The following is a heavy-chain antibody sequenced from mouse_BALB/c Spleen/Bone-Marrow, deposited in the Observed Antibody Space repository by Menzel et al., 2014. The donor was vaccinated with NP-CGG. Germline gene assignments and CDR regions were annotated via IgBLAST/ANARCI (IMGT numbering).Heavy chain of an antibody. Sequence: VQLQQSGAELVRPGSSVKISCKASGYAFSSYWMNWVKQRPGQGLEWIGQIYPGDGDTNYNGKFKGKATLTADKSSSTAYIQLSSLTSDDSAVYYCARMGDYSYYFDYWGQGTTLTVSS. CDR2: IYPGDGDT. CDR3: ARMGDYSYYFDY. D-gene: IGHD1-1*01. V-gene: IGHV1-80*01. J-gene: IGHJ2*01. CDR1: GYAFSSYW.